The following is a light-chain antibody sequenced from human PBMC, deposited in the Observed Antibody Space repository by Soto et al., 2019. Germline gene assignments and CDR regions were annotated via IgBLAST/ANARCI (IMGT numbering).Light chain of an antibody. J-gene: IGKJ1*01. CDR3: QQYGSSPWT. Sequence: EIVLTQSPGTLSLSPGERATLSCGASQNIRNNFLAWYQQKPGQAPRLLIYGASSRPTGIPDRFSGSGSGTDFTLTITRLEPEDFAVFYCQQYGSSPWTFGQGTKVEIK. V-gene: IGKV3-20*01. CDR2: GAS. CDR1: QNIRNNF.